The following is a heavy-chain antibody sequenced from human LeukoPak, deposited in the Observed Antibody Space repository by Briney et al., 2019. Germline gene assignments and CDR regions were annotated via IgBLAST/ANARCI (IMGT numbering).Heavy chain of an antibody. J-gene: IGHJ4*02. CDR3: AKKITMIVVVTPDY. Sequence: GGSLRLSCAASGFTFSSYAMSWVRQAPGKGLEWVSAISGSGGSTYYADSVKGRFTISRDNSKNTLYLQMNSLRAEDTAVYYCAKKITMIVVVTPDYWGQGTLVTVSS. D-gene: IGHD3-22*01. CDR2: ISGSGGST. V-gene: IGHV3-23*01. CDR1: GFTFSSYA.